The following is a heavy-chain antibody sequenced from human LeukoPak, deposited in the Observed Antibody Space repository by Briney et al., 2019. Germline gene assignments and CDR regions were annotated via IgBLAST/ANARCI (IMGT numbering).Heavy chain of an antibody. Sequence: ASVKVSCKASGYTFTSYDINWVRQATGQGLEWMGWMNPNSGNTGYAQKFQGRVTMTRNTSISTAYMELSSLRSEDTAVYYCARGDYYDSSGYFYVVPGYYYYYMDVWGKGTTVTISS. J-gene: IGHJ6*03. D-gene: IGHD3-22*01. CDR3: ARGDYYDSSGYFYVVPGYYYYYMDV. CDR2: MNPNSGNT. CDR1: GYTFTSYD. V-gene: IGHV1-8*01.